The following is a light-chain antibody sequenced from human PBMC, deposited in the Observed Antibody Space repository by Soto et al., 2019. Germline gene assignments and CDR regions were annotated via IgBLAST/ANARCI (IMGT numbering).Light chain of an antibody. Sequence: QSVLTQPPSVSGSPGQSVAISCTCTSSDVGNYNRVSWYQQPPGTAPKLMIYEVSNRPSGVPDRFSGSKSGNTASLTISGLQAEDEADYYCSSYTNSNTFVFGTGTKVT. CDR2: EVS. J-gene: IGLJ1*01. V-gene: IGLV2-18*02. CDR3: SSYTNSNTFV. CDR1: SSDVGNYNR.